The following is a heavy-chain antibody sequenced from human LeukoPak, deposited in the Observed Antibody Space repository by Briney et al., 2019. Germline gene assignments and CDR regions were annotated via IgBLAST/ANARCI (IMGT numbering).Heavy chain of an antibody. Sequence: QPGRSLRLSCAVSGFTVSGDYMSWVRQAPGKGLEWVSVIYADFDNTDYADSVKGRFTISRDNSKNTLYLHMNSLRVEDTATYFCARALNRHIGAFEYWGQGALVTVSS. D-gene: IGHD4/OR15-4a*01. CDR1: GFTVSGDY. J-gene: IGHJ4*02. CDR3: ARALNRHIGAFEY. V-gene: IGHV3-53*01. CDR2: IYADFDNT.